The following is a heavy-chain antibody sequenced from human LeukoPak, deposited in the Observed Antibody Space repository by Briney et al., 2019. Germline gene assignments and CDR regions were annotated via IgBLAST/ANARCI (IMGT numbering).Heavy chain of an antibody. CDR1: GGTFSSYA. CDR2: IIPIFGTA. D-gene: IGHD4-17*01. CDR3: ARDQKPGDRGDAFDI. V-gene: IGHV1-69*06. J-gene: IGHJ3*02. Sequence: SVKVSCKASGGTFSSYAVSWVRQAPGQGLEWMGGIIPIFGTANYAQKFQGRVTITADKSTSTAYMELSSLRSEDTAVYYCARDQKPGDRGDAFDIWGQGTMVTVSS.